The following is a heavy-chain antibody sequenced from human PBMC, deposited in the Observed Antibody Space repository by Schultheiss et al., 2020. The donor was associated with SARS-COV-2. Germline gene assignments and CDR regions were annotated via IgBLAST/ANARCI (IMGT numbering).Heavy chain of an antibody. CDR2: ISSSSSTI. J-gene: IGHJ5*02. Sequence: GGSLRLSCAASGFTFSSYSMNWVRQAPGKGLEWVSYISSSSSTIYYADSVKGRFTISRDNAKNSLYLQMNSLRDEDTAVYYCARGKSTVTLNWFDPWGQGTLVTVSS. D-gene: IGHD4-17*01. CDR1: GFTFSSYS. V-gene: IGHV3-48*02. CDR3: ARGKSTVTLNWFDP.